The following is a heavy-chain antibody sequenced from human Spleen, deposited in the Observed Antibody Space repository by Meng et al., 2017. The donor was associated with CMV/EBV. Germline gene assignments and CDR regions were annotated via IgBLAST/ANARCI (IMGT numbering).Heavy chain of an antibody. CDR2: IYPGDSDT. CDR3: ASFYSSSSTDAFDI. J-gene: IGHJ3*02. CDR1: GYTFTTYW. D-gene: IGHD6-6*01. Sequence: KVSCKGSGYTFTTYWIGWVRQMPGKGLEWMGSIYPGDSDTSYSPSFQGQVTISADKSITTAYLQWSTLKASDTAMYYCASFYSSSSTDAFDIWGQGTMVTVSS. V-gene: IGHV5-51*01.